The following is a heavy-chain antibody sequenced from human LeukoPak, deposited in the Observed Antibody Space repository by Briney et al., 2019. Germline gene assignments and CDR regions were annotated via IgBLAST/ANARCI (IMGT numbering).Heavy chain of an antibody. D-gene: IGHD3-10*01. Sequence: PGGSLRLSCAVSGLTFSSYWMIWVRQAPGKGLVYVSHMNTDGSTINYVDSVKGRFTISRDNAKNTLYLQMDSLRAEDSAVYYCGRDNIGSIDYWGQGTLVTVSS. CDR2: MNTDGSTI. CDR3: GRDNIGSIDY. CDR1: GLTFSSYW. V-gene: IGHV3-74*01. J-gene: IGHJ4*02.